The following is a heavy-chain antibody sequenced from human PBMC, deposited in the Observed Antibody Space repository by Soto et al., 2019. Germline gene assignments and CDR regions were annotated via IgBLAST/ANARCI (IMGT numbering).Heavy chain of an antibody. Sequence: QVQLVQSGAEVKKPGASVKVSCKASGYTFTSSDISWVRQATGQGLEWLGWMHPNSGITGYTQKFQGRVTMTRNTSISTAYMELSSLRSEDTAVYYCAVGLRSGWVFDYWGQGALVTVSS. CDR1: GYTFTSSD. V-gene: IGHV1-8*01. J-gene: IGHJ4*02. CDR2: MHPNSGIT. CDR3: AVGLRSGWVFDY. D-gene: IGHD6-19*01.